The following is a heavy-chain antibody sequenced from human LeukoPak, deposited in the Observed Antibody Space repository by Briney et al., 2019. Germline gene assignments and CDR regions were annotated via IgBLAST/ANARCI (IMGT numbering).Heavy chain of an antibody. CDR3: ARDGYGWYYFDY. CDR2: INPSGGST. J-gene: IGHJ4*02. D-gene: IGHD2-8*02. Sequence: ASVKVSCKASGYTFTSYYMHWVRQAPGQGLEWMGIINPSGGSTSYAQKFQGRVTMTRDMSTSTVYMELSSLRSEDTAVYYCARDGYGWYYFDYWGQGTLVTVSS. V-gene: IGHV1-46*01. CDR1: GYTFTSYY.